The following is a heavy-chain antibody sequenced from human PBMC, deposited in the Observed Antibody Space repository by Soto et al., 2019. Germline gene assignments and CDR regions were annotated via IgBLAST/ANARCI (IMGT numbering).Heavy chain of an antibody. CDR1: GGTFSSYA. V-gene: IGHV1-69*06. CDR3: ARDYCSSTSCPFRGNWFDP. CDR2: IIPIFGTA. Sequence: SVKVSFKASGGTFSSYAISWVRQAPGQGLEWMGGIIPIFGTANYAQKFQGRVTITADKSTSTAYMELSSLRSEDTAVYYCARDYCSSTSCPFRGNWFDPWGQGTLVTVSS. J-gene: IGHJ5*02. D-gene: IGHD2-2*01.